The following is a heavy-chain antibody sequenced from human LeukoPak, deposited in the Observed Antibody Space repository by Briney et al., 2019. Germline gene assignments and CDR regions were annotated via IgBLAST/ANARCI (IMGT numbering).Heavy chain of an antibody. CDR2: IKQDGSEK. CDR3: ARGRSGYYDILTGYRRAVPFDH. D-gene: IGHD3-9*01. J-gene: IGHJ4*02. CDR1: GFTFSGFW. Sequence: HSGGSLRLSCAASGFTFSGFWMSWVRQAPGKGLEWVANIKQDGSEKYYVDSVKGRFTISRDNAKKSLYLQMNSLRAEDTSMYYCARGRSGYYDILTGYRRAVPFDHWGQGTQVTVSS. V-gene: IGHV3-7*01.